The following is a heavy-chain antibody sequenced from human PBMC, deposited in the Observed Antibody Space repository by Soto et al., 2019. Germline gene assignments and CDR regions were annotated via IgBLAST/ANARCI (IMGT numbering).Heavy chain of an antibody. V-gene: IGHV3-21*01. Sequence: EVQLVGSGGGLVKPGGSMRLSCAVSGFTFSSQTMNWVRQGPGKGLEWVSSVSSSGSYKYYADSVKGRFTISRDNAKNSLYLQMNSLRAEDTAVYFCASPRGLDDAFDFWGQGTMVTVSS. J-gene: IGHJ3*01. CDR3: ASPRGLDDAFDF. CDR2: VSSSGSYK. D-gene: IGHD3-10*01. CDR1: GFTFSSQT.